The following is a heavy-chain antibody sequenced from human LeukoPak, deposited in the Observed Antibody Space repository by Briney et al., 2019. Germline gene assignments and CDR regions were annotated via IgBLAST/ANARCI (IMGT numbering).Heavy chain of an antibody. CDR1: GFTFSSYA. CDR3: AKAPIYGGNSAILDY. Sequence: PGGSLRLSCAASGFTFSSYAMSWVRQAPGKGLEWVSAISGSGGSTYYADSVKGRFAISRDNSKNTLYLQMNSLRAEDTAVCYCAKAPIYGGNSAILDYWGQGTLVTVSS. V-gene: IGHV3-23*01. J-gene: IGHJ4*02. D-gene: IGHD4-23*01. CDR2: ISGSGGST.